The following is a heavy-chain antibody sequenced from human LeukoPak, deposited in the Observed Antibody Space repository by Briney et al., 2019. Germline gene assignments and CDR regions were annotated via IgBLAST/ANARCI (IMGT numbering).Heavy chain of an antibody. CDR1: GGSISSGGYY. CDR2: IYYSGST. CDR3: ARFAYCSSTSCCYYYYGMDV. J-gene: IGHJ6*02. V-gene: IGHV4-31*03. D-gene: IGHD2-2*01. Sequence: PSETLSLTCTVSGGSISSGGYYWSWIRQHPGKGPEWIGYIYYSGSTYYNPSLKSRVTISVDTSKNQFSLKLSSVTAADTAVYYCARFAYCSSTSCCYYYYGMDVWGQGTTVTVSS.